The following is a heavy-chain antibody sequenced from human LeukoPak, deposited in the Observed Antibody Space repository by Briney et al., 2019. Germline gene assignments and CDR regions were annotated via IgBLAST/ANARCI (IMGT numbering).Heavy chain of an antibody. D-gene: IGHD1-1*01. Sequence: GGSLRLSCAASGFSVRSYWMHWVRQAPGKGLVWVSRINTDGSSTSYADSVKGRFTISRDNAKNTLYLQMNSLRAEDTAVYYCVRDLDGLDCYWGQGTLVTVSS. CDR2: INTDGSST. J-gene: IGHJ4*02. CDR3: VRDLDGLDCY. V-gene: IGHV3-74*01. CDR1: GFSVRSYW.